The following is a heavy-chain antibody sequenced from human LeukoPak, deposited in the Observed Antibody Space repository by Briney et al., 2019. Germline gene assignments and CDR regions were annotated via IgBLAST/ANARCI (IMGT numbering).Heavy chain of an antibody. CDR1: GGSFSGYY. Sequence: SETLSLTCAVYGGSFSGYYWSWIRQPPGKRLEWIGEINHSGSTNYNPSLKSRVTISVDTSKNQFSLKLSSVTAADTAVYYCARSGYSYGFVGQRNTPNWFDPWGQGTLVTVSS. J-gene: IGHJ5*02. CDR3: ARSGYSYGFVGQRNTPNWFDP. CDR2: INHSGST. V-gene: IGHV4-34*01. D-gene: IGHD5-18*01.